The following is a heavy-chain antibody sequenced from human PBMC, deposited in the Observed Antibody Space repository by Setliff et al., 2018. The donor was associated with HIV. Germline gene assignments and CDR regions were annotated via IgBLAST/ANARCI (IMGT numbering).Heavy chain of an antibody. CDR1: GDSISSDFY. V-gene: IGHV4-38-2*02. CDR3: ARGEACGGGCHYAFEL. CDR2: IYHSGNT. Sequence: PSETLSLTCTVSGDSISSDFYWGWIRQPPGKGLEWIAGIYHSGNTYYMPSLQSRVTISVDMSKNQFSLKLNSVTAADTAVYYCARGEACGGGCHYAFELWGRGTMVTVSS. J-gene: IGHJ3*01. D-gene: IGHD2-21*02.